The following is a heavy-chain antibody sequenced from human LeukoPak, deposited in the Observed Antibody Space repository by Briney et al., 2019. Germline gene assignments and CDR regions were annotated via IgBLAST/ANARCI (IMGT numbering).Heavy chain of an antibody. CDR3: ARAGYCSGGSCYPPNFDY. CDR1: GGSFSSYY. V-gene: IGHV4-59*01. Sequence: SETLSLTCSVSGGSFSSYYWSWIRQPPGRGLEWIGFIYDSGSTNYNPSLTSRVTMSVDTSKNQFSLKLSSVTAADTAVYFCARAGYCSGGSCYPPNFDYRGQGTLVTVSS. D-gene: IGHD2-15*01. CDR2: IYDSGST. J-gene: IGHJ4*02.